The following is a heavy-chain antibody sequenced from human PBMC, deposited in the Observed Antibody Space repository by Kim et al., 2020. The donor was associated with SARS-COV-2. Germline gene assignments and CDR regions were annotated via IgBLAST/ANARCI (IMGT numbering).Heavy chain of an antibody. CDR2: ISESGDFT. CDR3: AKDRVGGLRIPIIRGGVFPTAADQD. J-gene: IGHJ6*02. Sequence: GGSLRLSCAASGFSFSTYAMSWVRQAPGKGLEWVSGISESGDFTYYVDSVKGRFTISRDNSKNTMYLQMNSLRAEDTAVCYCAKDRVGGLRIPIIRGGVFPTAADQDWGQGTSVTVTS. D-gene: IGHD3-10*01. CDR1: GFSFSTYA. V-gene: IGHV3-23*01.